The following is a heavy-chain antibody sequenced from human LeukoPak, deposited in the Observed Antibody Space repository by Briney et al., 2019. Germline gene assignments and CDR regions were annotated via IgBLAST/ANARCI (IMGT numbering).Heavy chain of an antibody. D-gene: IGHD6-19*01. V-gene: IGHV3-66*04. CDR2: IYSGGST. J-gene: IGHJ4*02. Sequence: GGSLRLSCAASGFTVSSNYMSWVRQAPGKGLEWVSVIYSGGSTYYADSVKGRFTISRDNSKNTLYLQMNSLRAEDTAVYYCASHPPLFVAVAAHGYWGQGTLVTVSS. CDR3: ASHPPLFVAVAAHGY. CDR1: GFTVSSNY.